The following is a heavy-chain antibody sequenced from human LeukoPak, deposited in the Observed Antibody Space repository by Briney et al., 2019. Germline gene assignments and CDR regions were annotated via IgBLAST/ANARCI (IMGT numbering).Heavy chain of an antibody. D-gene: IGHD3-10*01. J-gene: IGHJ4*02. V-gene: IGHV3-53*01. Sequence: PGGSLRLSCAASDFSVNNNYMNWVRQAPGKGLEWVSLMDTFGGIYYRDSVKGRFTISRDISKNTLFLQMNTLSAEDTAVYYCAGGGYYGSGGRPGYFDHWGQGILVTVSS. CDR3: AGGGYYGSGGRPGYFDH. CDR2: MDTFGGI. CDR1: DFSVNNNY.